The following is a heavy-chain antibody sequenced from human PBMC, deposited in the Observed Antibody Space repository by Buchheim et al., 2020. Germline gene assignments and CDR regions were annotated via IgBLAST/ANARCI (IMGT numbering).Heavy chain of an antibody. D-gene: IGHD3-9*01. V-gene: IGHV4-34*01. J-gene: IGHJ4*02. CDR1: GGSFSGYY. Sequence: QVQLQQWGAGLLKPSETLSLTCAVYGGSFSGYYWSWIRQPPGKGLEWIGEINHSGSTNYNLSLKSRVTISVDTSKNQFSLKLSSVTAADTAVYYCARDDDILTGYSFWGQGTL. CDR3: ARDDDILTGYSF. CDR2: INHSGST.